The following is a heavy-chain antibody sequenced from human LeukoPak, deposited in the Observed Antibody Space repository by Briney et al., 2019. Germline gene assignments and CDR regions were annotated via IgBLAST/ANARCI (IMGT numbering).Heavy chain of an antibody. V-gene: IGHV3-53*01. J-gene: IGHJ2*01. CDR1: GFTVSTNY. CDR2: LYSGSST. Sequence: GGSLRLSCAASGFTVSTNYMNWVREAPGKGLEWVSILYSGSSTYYADSVEGRFIVSRDSSKNTLSLQMNDLRAEDTAVYYCARVGDHFHWYLDLWGRGTLVTVSS. CDR3: ARVGDHFHWYLDL. D-gene: IGHD3-3*02.